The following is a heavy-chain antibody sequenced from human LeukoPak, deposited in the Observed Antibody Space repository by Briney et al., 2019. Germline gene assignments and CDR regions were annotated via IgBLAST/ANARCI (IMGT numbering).Heavy chain of an antibody. Sequence: ASVKVSCKASGYTFSNYGLSWVRQAPGQGLEWMGWISGYNGVTEYAQRFRGRVTMTTDTSTSTAYMYLRSLRSDDTAIYYCARDVMYGIAYNNNWYDFWGQGTLVTVSS. CDR2: ISGYNGVT. V-gene: IGHV1-18*01. J-gene: IGHJ5*01. CDR3: ARDVMYGIAYNNNWYDF. D-gene: IGHD1-1*01. CDR1: GYTFSNYG.